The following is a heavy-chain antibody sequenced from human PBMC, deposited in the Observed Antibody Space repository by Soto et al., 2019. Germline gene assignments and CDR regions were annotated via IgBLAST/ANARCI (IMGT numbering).Heavy chain of an antibody. CDR1: GFTFSTYG. V-gene: IGHV3-23*01. CDR2: GGSGGST. CDR3: VKFRGRAYHYYYMDV. Sequence: DVQLLESGGGLVQRGGSLRLSCAASGFTFSTYGMTWVRQAPGKGLEWVSYGGSGGSTYYADSVKGRFTISRDNSKNTLYLQMYSLRAEDTAVYYCVKFRGRAYHYYYMDVWGNGTTVTVSS. D-gene: IGHD3-16*01. J-gene: IGHJ6*03.